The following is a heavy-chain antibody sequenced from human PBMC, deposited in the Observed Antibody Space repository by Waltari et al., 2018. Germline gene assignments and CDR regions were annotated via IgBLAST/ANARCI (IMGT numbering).Heavy chain of an antibody. CDR3: ARAGSSGLLGY. D-gene: IGHD6-19*01. CDR1: GGPISSRDYY. CDR2: IYYSGST. Sequence: QVQLQESGPGLVKHSQTLSLTCAASGGPISSRDYYWSWIRQPPGKGLEWIGYIYYSGSTYYNPSLKSRVTISVDTSKNQFSLKLSSVTAADTAVYYCARAGSSGLLGYWGQGTLVTVSS. J-gene: IGHJ4*02. V-gene: IGHV4-30-4*08.